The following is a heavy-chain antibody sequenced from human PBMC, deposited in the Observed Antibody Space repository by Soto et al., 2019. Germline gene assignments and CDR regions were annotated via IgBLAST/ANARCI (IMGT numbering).Heavy chain of an antibody. CDR1: GGSISSSYW. Sequence: SETLSLTCAVSGGSISSSYWWSWVRQPPGKGLEWIGEIYHSGSTNYNTSLKSRVTISVDKSKNQFSLKVTSVTAADTAVYYCAAPYYDISSPQGVGTFNIWGQGTMVTVSS. V-gene: IGHV4-4*02. CDR3: AAPYYDISSPQGVGTFNI. D-gene: IGHD3-9*01. CDR2: IYHSGST. J-gene: IGHJ3*02.